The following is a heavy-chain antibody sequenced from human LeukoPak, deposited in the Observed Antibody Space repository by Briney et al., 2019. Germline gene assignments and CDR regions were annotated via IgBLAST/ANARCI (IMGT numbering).Heavy chain of an antibody. CDR3: AKDSWSHNGIYDPFDI. CDR2: IGGVGVES. Sequence: QTGGSLRLSCAASGFIFSNFAMNWVRQAPGKGPEWVSVIGGVGVESYYTDSVKGRFIISRDNSKNTLSLQMNSLRPEDTAVYYCAKDSWSHNGIYDPFDIWGQGTVVTVSS. D-gene: IGHD2-8*01. V-gene: IGHV3-23*01. CDR1: GFIFSNFA. J-gene: IGHJ3*02.